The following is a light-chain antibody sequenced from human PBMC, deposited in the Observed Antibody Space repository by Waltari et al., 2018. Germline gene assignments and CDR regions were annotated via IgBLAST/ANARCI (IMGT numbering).Light chain of an antibody. Sequence: QSAPTQPASVSASPGQSITISCTGTRNDVGSYSYVSWYRQYPGNAPELLIYEVTHRPSGVSDRFSGSRSGSTASLTISGLQTEDEANYFCCSYTTTTTLVFGTGTKVIVL. V-gene: IGLV2-14*01. CDR3: CSYTTTTTLV. J-gene: IGLJ1*01. CDR1: RNDVGSYSY. CDR2: EVT.